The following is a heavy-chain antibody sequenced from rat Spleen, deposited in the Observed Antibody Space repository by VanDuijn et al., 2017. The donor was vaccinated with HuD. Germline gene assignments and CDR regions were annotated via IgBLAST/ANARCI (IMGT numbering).Heavy chain of an antibody. Sequence: EVQLQESGPGLVKPSQSLSLTCSVIGYSITSSLRWNWIRKFPGNKLEWMGYINSAGSTVYNPSLKSRISITRDTSKNQFFLQMNSLRSEDTATYYCTTVLQGRGFAYWGQGTLVTVSS. D-gene: IGHD1-1*01. CDR2: INSAGST. CDR1: GYSITSSLR. J-gene: IGHJ3*01. CDR3: TTVLQGRGFAY. V-gene: IGHV3-3*01.